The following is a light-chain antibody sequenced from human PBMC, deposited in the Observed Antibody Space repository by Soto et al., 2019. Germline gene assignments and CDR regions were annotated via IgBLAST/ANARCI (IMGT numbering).Light chain of an antibody. Sequence: QSVLTQSPSESATPGQRVTISCSGSGSNIGTHAVNWYQQVPGTDPTLLIFRNHQRPSGVPDRFSGSKSGTSASLAISGPQSEDEADYYCAAWDDSLRAVVFGGGTKVTVL. J-gene: IGLJ2*01. CDR1: GSNIGTHA. CDR3: AAWDDSLRAVV. CDR2: RNH. V-gene: IGLV1-44*01.